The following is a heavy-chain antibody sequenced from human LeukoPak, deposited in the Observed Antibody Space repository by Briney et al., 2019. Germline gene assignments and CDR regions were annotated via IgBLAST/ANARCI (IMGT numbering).Heavy chain of an antibody. V-gene: IGHV3-23*01. CDR2: ISGSGGST. D-gene: IGHD3-9*01. CDR3: AKADDILTGYYKGLFDY. J-gene: IGHJ4*02. CDR1: GFTFSSYA. Sequence: GGSLRLSCAASGFTFSSYAMSWVRPAPGRGLEWVSAISGSGGSTYYAASVKGRFTISRDNSKNTLYLQMNSLRAEDTAVYYCAKADDILTGYYKGLFDYWGQGTLVTVSS.